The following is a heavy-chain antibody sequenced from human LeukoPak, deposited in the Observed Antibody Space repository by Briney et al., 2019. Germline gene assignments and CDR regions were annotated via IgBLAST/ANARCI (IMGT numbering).Heavy chain of an antibody. V-gene: IGHV3-72*01. J-gene: IGHJ4*02. Sequence: PGGSLRLSCAASGITFSDHYMDWVRQAPGKGLEWVGRTRNKANSYTTEYAASVKGRFTISRDDSKNSLYLQMNGLKTEDTAVYYCARVDHVDGVLDYWGQGTLVTVSS. CDR3: ARVDHVDGVLDY. CDR2: TRNKANSYTT. CDR1: GITFSDHY. D-gene: IGHD6-6*01.